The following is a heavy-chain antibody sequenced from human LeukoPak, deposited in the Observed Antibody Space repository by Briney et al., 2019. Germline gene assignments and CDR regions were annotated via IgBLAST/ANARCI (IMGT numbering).Heavy chain of an antibody. CDR1: GGSFSGYY. CDR2: INHSGST. J-gene: IGHJ4*02. V-gene: IGHV4-34*01. Sequence: SETLSLTCAVYGGSFSGYYWSWIRQPPGKGLEWIGEINHSGSTNYNPSLKSRVTISVDTSKNQFSLKLSSVTAADTAVYYCARISLTGYAPISGYLDYWGQGTLVTVSS. D-gene: IGHD3-9*01. CDR3: ARISLTGYAPISGYLDY.